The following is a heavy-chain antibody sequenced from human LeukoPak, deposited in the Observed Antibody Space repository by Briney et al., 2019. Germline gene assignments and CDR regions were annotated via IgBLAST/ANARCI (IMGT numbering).Heavy chain of an antibody. Sequence: SVKVSCKASGGTFSSYAISWVRQAPGQGLEWMGGIIPIFGTANYAQKFQGRVTITADESTSTAYMELSSLRSGDTAVYYCARDRTYSSSWYVPYYYYGMDVWGQGTTVTVSS. CDR3: ARDRTYSSSWYVPYYYYGMDV. CDR2: IIPIFGTA. CDR1: GGTFSSYA. J-gene: IGHJ6*02. D-gene: IGHD6-13*01. V-gene: IGHV1-69*01.